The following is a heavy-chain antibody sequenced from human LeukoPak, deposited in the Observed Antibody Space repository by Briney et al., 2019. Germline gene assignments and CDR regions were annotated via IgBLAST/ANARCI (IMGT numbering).Heavy chain of an antibody. V-gene: IGHV1-2*06. D-gene: IGHD3-22*01. CDR3: ARQYYDSSGYYLYYFDY. Sequence: ASVKVSCKASGYTFTGYYMHWVRQAPGQGVEWMGRINPNSGGTNYAQKFQGRVTMTRDTSISTAYMELSRLRSDDTAVYYCARQYYDSSGYYLYYFDYWGQGTLVTVSS. J-gene: IGHJ4*02. CDR1: GYTFTGYY. CDR2: INPNSGGT.